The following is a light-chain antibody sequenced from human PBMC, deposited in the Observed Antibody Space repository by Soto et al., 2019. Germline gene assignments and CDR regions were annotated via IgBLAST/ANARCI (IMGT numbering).Light chain of an antibody. CDR2: SNN. J-gene: IGLJ2*01. CDR1: SSTIGSNT. Sequence: QPVLTQPPSASGTPGQRVTISCSGSSSTIGSNTVNWYQQFPGTAPKLLIHSNNQRPSGVPERFSGSKSGTSASLAISGLQSEDEADYYCEAWDDSLNGVVFGGGTKLTVL. CDR3: EAWDDSLNGVV. V-gene: IGLV1-44*01.